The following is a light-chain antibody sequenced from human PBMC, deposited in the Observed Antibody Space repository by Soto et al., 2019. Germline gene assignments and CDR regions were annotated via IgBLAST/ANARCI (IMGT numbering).Light chain of an antibody. CDR2: GAS. J-gene: IGKJ1*01. V-gene: IGKV3-20*01. CDR1: QSVSNNY. Sequence: ILLTQSPATLALSPGERATLSCRASQSVSNNYLAWYQQKPGQAPRLRIYGASSRATGIPDRFSGSGSGTDFTLTISRLEPEDSAVYYCQQYGSSTTWTFGQGTKV. CDR3: QQYGSSTTWT.